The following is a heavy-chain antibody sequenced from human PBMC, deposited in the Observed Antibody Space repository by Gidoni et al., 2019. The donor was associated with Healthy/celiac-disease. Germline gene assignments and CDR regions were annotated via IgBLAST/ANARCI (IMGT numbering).Heavy chain of an antibody. CDR1: GFTFDDYA. V-gene: IGHV3-9*01. CDR3: AKVIAVAGLNDAFDI. CDR2: ISWKSGSI. Sequence: EVQLVESGGGLVQPGRSLRLSCAASGFTFDDYAMHWVRQAPGKGLEWVSGISWKSGSIGYADSVKGRFTISRDNAKNSLYLQMNSLRAEDTALYYCAKVIAVAGLNDAFDIWGQGTMVTVSS. J-gene: IGHJ3*02. D-gene: IGHD6-19*01.